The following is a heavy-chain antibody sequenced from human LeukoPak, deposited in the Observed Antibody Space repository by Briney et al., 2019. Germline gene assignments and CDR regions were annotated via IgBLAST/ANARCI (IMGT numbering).Heavy chain of an antibody. CDR1: GFTFSSYS. J-gene: IGHJ5*02. Sequence: GGSLRLSCAASGFTFSSYSMNWVRQAPGKGLEWVSSISSSSSYIYYADSVKGRFTISRDNAKNSLYLQMNSLRAEDTAVYYCARDRAYCGGDCYSEGGGFDPWGQGTLVTVSS. V-gene: IGHV3-21*01. CDR3: ARDRAYCGGDCYSEGGGFDP. CDR2: ISSSSSYI. D-gene: IGHD2-21*02.